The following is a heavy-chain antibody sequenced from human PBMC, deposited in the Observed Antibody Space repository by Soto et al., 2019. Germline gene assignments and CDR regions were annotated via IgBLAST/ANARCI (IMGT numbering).Heavy chain of an antibody. V-gene: IGHV3-30*18. CDR1: GFTFSRYG. CDR2: ISYDGSNK. CDR3: AKDKAWRGYSYGSFDY. D-gene: IGHD5-18*01. J-gene: IGHJ4*02. Sequence: GGSLRLSCAASGFTFSRYGMHWVRQAPGKGLEWVAVISYDGSNKYYADSVKGRFTISRDNSKNTLYPQMNSLRAEDTAVYYCAKDKAWRGYSYGSFDYWGQGTLVTVSS.